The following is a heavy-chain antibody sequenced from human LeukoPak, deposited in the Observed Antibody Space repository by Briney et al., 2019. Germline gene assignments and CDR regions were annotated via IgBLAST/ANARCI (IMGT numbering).Heavy chain of an antibody. CDR1: GGSFSGYY. Sequence: PSETLSLTCAVSGGSFSGYYWSWIRQPPGKGLEWIGEINHSGSTNYNPSLKSRVTISVDTSKNQFSLKLSSVTAADTAVYYCASQTQVASGSYSLGFDPWGQGTLVTVSS. CDR2: INHSGST. D-gene: IGHD1-26*01. V-gene: IGHV4-34*01. J-gene: IGHJ5*02. CDR3: ASQTQVASGSYSLGFDP.